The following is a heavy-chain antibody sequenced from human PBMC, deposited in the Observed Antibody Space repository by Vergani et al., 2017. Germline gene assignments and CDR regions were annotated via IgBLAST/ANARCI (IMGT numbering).Heavy chain of an antibody. CDR2: ISYDGSNK. Sequence: VQLEESGGGLVLPGRSLRLSCVASGFTFSSYGMHWVRQAPGKGLEWVAVISYDGSNKYYADSVKGRFTISRDNSKNTLYLQMNSLRAEDTAVYYCAKTVTTWDYYYYMDVWGKGTTVTVSS. D-gene: IGHD4-17*01. J-gene: IGHJ6*03. CDR1: GFTFSSYG. V-gene: IGHV3-30*18. CDR3: AKTVTTWDYYYYMDV.